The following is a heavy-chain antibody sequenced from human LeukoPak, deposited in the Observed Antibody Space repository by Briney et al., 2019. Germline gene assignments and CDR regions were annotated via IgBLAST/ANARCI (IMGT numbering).Heavy chain of an antibody. CDR2: IYYSGTT. CDR3: PRAPVYGDYKKWFDP. Sequence: PSETLSLTCTVSGGSIRSDHWSWIRQPPGKRLEWIGYIYYSGTTNYNPSLKSRVTISVDTSKTQFSLKLRSVTAADTAVYYCPRAPVYGDYKKWFDPWGQGTLVTVSS. D-gene: IGHD4-17*01. CDR1: GGSIRSDH. V-gene: IGHV4-59*01. J-gene: IGHJ5*02.